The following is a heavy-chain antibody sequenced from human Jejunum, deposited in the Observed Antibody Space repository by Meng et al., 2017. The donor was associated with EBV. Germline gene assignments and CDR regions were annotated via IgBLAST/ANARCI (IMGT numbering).Heavy chain of an antibody. J-gene: IGHJ4*02. V-gene: IGHV4-30-2*01. Sequence: QLQLKESGSGLVKPSETLSPTCAVSGGSISSGGYSWHWIRQPPGKGLQWIGYIYYSGSAFYNPSLKSRVTLSVDRSKNQFSLNLSSVTAADTAVYYCARGAYFDYWGQGTLVTVSS. CDR2: IYYSGSA. CDR3: ARGAYFDY. CDR1: GGSISSGGYS.